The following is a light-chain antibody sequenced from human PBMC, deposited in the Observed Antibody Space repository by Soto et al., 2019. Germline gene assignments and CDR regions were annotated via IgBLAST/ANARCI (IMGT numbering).Light chain of an antibody. Sequence: DIQMTQSPSSVSASVGDRVTIACLASTGIKNWIEWYQQNPGKAPNLLIYAASSFHSGVPSRFSGSGSATVFTLTICGLQADDVATYHCLQSQTGPYSFGKETNVE. CDR3: LQSQTGPYS. V-gene: IGKV1-12*01. CDR2: AAS. CDR1: TGIKNW. J-gene: IGKJ2*01.